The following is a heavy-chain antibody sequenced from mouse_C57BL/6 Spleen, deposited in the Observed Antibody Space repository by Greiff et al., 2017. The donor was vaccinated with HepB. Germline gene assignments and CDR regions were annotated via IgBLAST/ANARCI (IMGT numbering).Heavy chain of an antibody. V-gene: IGHV1-69*01. D-gene: IGHD1-1*01. CDR2: IDPSDSYT. Sequence: QVQLQQPGAELVMPGASVKLSCKASGYTFTSYWMHWVKQRPGQGLEWIGEIDPSDSYTNYNQKFKGKSTLTVDKSSSTAYMQLSSLTSEDSAVYYCARYGSSRYYFDYWGQGTTLTVSS. CDR3: ARYGSSRYYFDY. J-gene: IGHJ2*01. CDR1: GYTFTSYW.